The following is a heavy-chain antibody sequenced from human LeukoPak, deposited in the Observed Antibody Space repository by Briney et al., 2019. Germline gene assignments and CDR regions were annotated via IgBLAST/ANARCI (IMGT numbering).Heavy chain of an antibody. CDR1: GYTFTSYY. CDR2: INPSSGST. J-gene: IGHJ3*02. D-gene: IGHD4-17*01. Sequence: ASVNVSCKASGYTFTSYYLHWVRQAPRQGLEWMGIINPSSGSTTYAQKFQGRVTMTRDTSTSTVYMELSSLRSEDTAVYYCARGDYGDYVRAFDIWGLGTMVTVSS. V-gene: IGHV1-46*01. CDR3: ARGDYGDYVRAFDI.